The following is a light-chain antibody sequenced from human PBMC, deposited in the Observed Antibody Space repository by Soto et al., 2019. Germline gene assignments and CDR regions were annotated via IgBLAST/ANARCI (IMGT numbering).Light chain of an antibody. CDR2: DVS. J-gene: IGLJ1*01. CDR1: SSDVGGYNY. CDR3: SAYTSSSTLYV. V-gene: IGLV2-14*03. Sequence: QSVLTQPASVSGSPGQSITISCTGTSSDVGGYNYVSWYQHHPGKAPKLMIYDVSNRPSGVSNRFSGSKSGNTASLSISGLQAEDESDYYCSAYTSSSTLYVVGTGTKLTVL.